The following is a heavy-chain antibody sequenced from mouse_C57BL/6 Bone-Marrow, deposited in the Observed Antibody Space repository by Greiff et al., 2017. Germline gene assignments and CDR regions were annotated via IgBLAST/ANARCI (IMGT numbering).Heavy chain of an antibody. V-gene: IGHV1-64*01. Sequence: QVQLQQPGAELVKPGASVKLSCKASGYTFTSYWMHWVKQRPGQGLEWIGMIHPNSGSTNYNEKFKSKATLTADKSSSTAYMQLSSLTSEDSAVYYCARSHNYYGNSMDYWGQGTTLTVSS. CDR3: ARSHNYYGNSMDY. D-gene: IGHD1-1*01. J-gene: IGHJ2*01. CDR1: GYTFTSYW. CDR2: IHPNSGST.